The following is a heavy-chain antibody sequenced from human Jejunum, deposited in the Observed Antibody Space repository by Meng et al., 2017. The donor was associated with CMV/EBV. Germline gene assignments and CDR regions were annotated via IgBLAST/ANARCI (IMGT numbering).Heavy chain of an antibody. D-gene: IGHD3-9*01. Sequence: TWGRQGPGYGLEWVSGIRGSCGSTYYADSVKGRFTISRDNSKNTLYLQMNSLRAEDTAVYYCAKPGPYYDILTGYFKMEYYFDYWGQGTLVTVSS. CDR2: IRGSCGST. J-gene: IGHJ4*02. CDR3: AKPGPYYDILTGYFKMEYYFDY. V-gene: IGHV3-23*01.